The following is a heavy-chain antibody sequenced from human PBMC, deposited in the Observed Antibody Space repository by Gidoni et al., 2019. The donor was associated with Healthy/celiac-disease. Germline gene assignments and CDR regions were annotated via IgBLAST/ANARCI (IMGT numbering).Heavy chain of an antibody. J-gene: IGHJ5*02. CDR3: ARGGPYYDFWSGKTNWFDP. CDR1: GGTFSSYA. Sequence: GQSGAEVKKPGSSVKVSCKASGGTFSSYAISWVRQAPGQGLEWMGGIIPIFGTANYAQKFQGRVTITADESTSTAYMELSSLRSEDTAVYYCARGGPYYDFWSGKTNWFDPWGQGTLVTVSS. V-gene: IGHV1-69*01. D-gene: IGHD3-3*01. CDR2: IIPIFGTA.